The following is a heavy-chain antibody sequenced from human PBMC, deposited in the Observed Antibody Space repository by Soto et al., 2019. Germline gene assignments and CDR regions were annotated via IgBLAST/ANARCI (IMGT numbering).Heavy chain of an antibody. CDR1: GFTVSSKY. V-gene: IGHV3-66*01. Sequence: EVQLVESGGGLVQPGGSLRLSCAASGFTVSSKYMSWVRQAPGKGLEWVSLIQSGGSTYYAGSVKGRFTISRDNSENTLFLQMNSLRVEATAVYYWTRDDVHCSGGRSYGVPMDAWGKGTTVTVSA. CDR3: TRDDVHCSGGRSYGVPMDA. D-gene: IGHD2-15*01. J-gene: IGHJ6*04. CDR2: IQSGGST.